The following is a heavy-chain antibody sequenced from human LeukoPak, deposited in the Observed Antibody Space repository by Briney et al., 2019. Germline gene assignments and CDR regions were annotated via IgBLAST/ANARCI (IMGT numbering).Heavy chain of an antibody. J-gene: IGHJ6*03. CDR3: ARVLWFGELRYYYMDV. CDR2: VYYSGTT. CDR1: GGSISSTTYY. Sequence: PSETLSLTCTFSGGSISSTTYYWGWIRQPPGRGLEWIGSVYYSGTTYYNPSLKSRVTISVDTSKNQFPLKLSSVTAADTAVYYCARVLWFGELRYYYMDVWGKGTTVTVSS. V-gene: IGHV4-39*06. D-gene: IGHD3-10*01.